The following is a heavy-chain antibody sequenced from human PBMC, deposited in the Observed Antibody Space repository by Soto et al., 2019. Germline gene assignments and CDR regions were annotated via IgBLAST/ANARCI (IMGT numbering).Heavy chain of an antibody. V-gene: IGHV1-8*01. D-gene: IGHD3-22*01. J-gene: IGHJ3*02. Sequence: GASVKVSCKASGYTFTSYDINWVLQATGQGLEWMGWMNPNSGNTGYAQKFQGRVTMTRNTSISTAYMELRSLRSEDTAVYYCARGPDKDYYDSSGYYKDGRDAFDIWGQGTMVTGSS. CDR2: MNPNSGNT. CDR3: ARGPDKDYYDSSGYYKDGRDAFDI. CDR1: GYTFTSYD.